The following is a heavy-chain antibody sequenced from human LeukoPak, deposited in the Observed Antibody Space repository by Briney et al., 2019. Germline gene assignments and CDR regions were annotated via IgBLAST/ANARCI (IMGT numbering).Heavy chain of an antibody. CDR2: ISYDGSNK. CDR1: GFTFSSYA. J-gene: IGHJ4*02. CDR3: AKDLWGSYPGSLFDY. Sequence: GGSLRLSCAASGFTFSSYAMHWVRQAPGKGLEWVAVISYDGSNKYYADSVKGRFTISRDNSKNTLYLQMNSLRAEDTAVYYCAKDLWGSYPGSLFDYWGQGTLVTVSS. V-gene: IGHV3-30-3*01. D-gene: IGHD3-16*01.